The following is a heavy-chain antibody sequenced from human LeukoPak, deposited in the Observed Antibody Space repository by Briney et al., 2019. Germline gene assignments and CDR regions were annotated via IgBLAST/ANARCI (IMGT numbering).Heavy chain of an antibody. V-gene: IGHV3-53*01. Sequence: GESLRLSCAASGFTVSNNYMSWVRQAPGKGLEWVSVIHSGGTTNYADSVQGRFTISRDNSKTTVYLHMNSLRAEDTAVYYCARDSDSGYGPFAPWGQGTLVTVSS. J-gene: IGHJ5*02. CDR3: ARDSDSGYGPFAP. CDR2: IHSGGTT. D-gene: IGHD5-12*01. CDR1: GFTVSNNY.